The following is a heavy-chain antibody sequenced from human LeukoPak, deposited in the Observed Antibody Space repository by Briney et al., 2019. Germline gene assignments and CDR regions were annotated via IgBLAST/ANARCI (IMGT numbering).Heavy chain of an antibody. CDR2: ISWNSGSI. V-gene: IGHV3-9*01. CDR3: AKFGHFDYYDSSGYPTPVAKYYFDY. Sequence: PGRSLRLSCAASGFTFDDYAMHWVRQAPGKGLEWVSGISWNSGSIGYADSVKGRFTISRDNAKNSLYLQMNSLRAEDTALYYCAKFGHFDYYDSSGYPTPVAKYYFDYWGQGTLVTVSS. D-gene: IGHD3-22*01. J-gene: IGHJ4*02. CDR1: GFTFDDYA.